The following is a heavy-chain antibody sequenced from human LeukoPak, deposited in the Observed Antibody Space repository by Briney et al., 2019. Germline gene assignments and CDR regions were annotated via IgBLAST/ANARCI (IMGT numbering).Heavy chain of an antibody. CDR2: INPGGLST. CDR1: GYPFTSYY. J-gene: IGHJ4*02. CDR3: ARGSVSSWYKYYFDY. V-gene: IGHV1-46*01. D-gene: IGHD6-13*01. Sequence: ASVTVSCKASGYPFTSYYMQWVRQAPGQGLEWMGIINPGGLSTHYGQKFQGRVTLTRDTSTSTFYMDLSSLRSDDTAVYYCARGSVSSWYKYYFDYWGQGTLVTVSS.